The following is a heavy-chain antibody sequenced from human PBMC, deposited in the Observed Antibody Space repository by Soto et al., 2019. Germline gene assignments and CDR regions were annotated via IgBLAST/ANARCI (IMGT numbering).Heavy chain of an antibody. CDR1: DGSIITVY. CDR3: ARAHAPTLPFDY. CDR2: IFHSGNA. J-gene: IGHJ4*01. D-gene: IGHD2-2*01. Sequence: XEPLFLTCRMSDGSIITVYSSKIQQSPGKRLEWIGFIFHSGNAKYNPSLKSRVTMSIDTSRNQISLSLDSVTAADTAIYFCARAHAPTLPFDYWGQVCLVTVSS. V-gene: IGHV4-59*01.